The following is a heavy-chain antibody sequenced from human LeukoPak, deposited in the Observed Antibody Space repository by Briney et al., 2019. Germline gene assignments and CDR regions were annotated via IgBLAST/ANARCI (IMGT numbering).Heavy chain of an antibody. D-gene: IGHD2-15*01. V-gene: IGHV3-21*01. CDR2: ISSSSSYI. CDR1: GFTFSSYS. Sequence: GGSLRLSCAASGFTFSSYSMNWVRQAPGKGLEWVSSISSSSSYIYYADSVKGRFTISRDNAKNSLYLQMNSLRAEDTAVYYCARDRHLVVVAAPHYWGQGTLVTVSS. CDR3: ARDRHLVVVAAPHY. J-gene: IGHJ4*02.